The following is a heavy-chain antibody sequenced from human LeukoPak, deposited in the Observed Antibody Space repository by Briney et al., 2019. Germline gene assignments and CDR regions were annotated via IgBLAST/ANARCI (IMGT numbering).Heavy chain of an antibody. J-gene: IGHJ4*02. CDR2: INGDGSGT. Sequence: PGGSLRLSCAASGFSINNYWMHWVRQAPGKGLVWVSHINGDGSGTTCVDSVKGRFTISRDDAKNTVYLQMNSLRAEDTAVYYCARDSSSYYFDYWGQGTLVTVSS. D-gene: IGHD6-6*01. V-gene: IGHV3-74*01. CDR1: GFSINNYW. CDR3: ARDSSSYYFDY.